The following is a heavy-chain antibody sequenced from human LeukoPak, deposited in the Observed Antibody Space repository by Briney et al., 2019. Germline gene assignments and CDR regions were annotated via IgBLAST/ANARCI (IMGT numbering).Heavy chain of an antibody. V-gene: IGHV1-18*01. Sequence: GASVKVSCKASGYTLTSYGISWVRQAPGQGLEWMGWISAYNGNTNYAQKLQGRVTMTTDTSTSTAYMELRSLRSDDTAVYYCAREISNYCSSTSCYYGNFDYWGQGTLVTVSS. CDR2: ISAYNGNT. D-gene: IGHD2-2*01. CDR1: GYTLTSYG. J-gene: IGHJ4*02. CDR3: AREISNYCSSTSCYYGNFDY.